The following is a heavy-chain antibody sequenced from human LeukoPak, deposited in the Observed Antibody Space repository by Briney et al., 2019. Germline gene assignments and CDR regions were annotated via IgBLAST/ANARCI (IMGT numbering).Heavy chain of an antibody. CDR3: ARFPRDPWRFDY. Sequence: GGSLRLSCAASGFTFSSYWMNWARQAPGKGLEWVASINHNGNVNYYVDSVKGRFTISRDNAKNSLYLQMSNLRAEDTAVYYCARFPRDPWRFDYWGQGTLVTVSS. J-gene: IGHJ4*02. D-gene: IGHD5-12*01. V-gene: IGHV3-7*03. CDR1: GFTFSSYW. CDR2: INHNGNVN.